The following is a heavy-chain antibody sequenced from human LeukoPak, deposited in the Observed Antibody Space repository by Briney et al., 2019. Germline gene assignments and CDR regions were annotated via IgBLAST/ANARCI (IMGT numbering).Heavy chain of an antibody. J-gene: IGHJ4*02. CDR1: GFTFSSYA. D-gene: IGHD6-19*01. V-gene: IGHV3-23*01. CDR3: ARSMVAVADSSFDY. Sequence: GGSLRLSCAASGFTFSSYAMSWVRQAPGKGLEWVSLIRDSGGFTYYADSVKGRFTISRDNSKNTLYLQMSSLRADDTAVYYCARSMVAVADSSFDYWGQGTPVIVSS. CDR2: IRDSGGFT.